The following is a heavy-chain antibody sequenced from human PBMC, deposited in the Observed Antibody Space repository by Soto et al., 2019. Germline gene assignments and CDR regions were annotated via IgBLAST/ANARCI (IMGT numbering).Heavy chain of an antibody. Sequence: GGSLRLSCAASGFTFSSYGMHWVRQAPGKGLEWVAVISYDGSNKYYADSVKGRFTISRDNSKNTLYLQMNSLRAEDTAVYYCAKDASVVVVPFYDYWGQGTLVTVSS. CDR3: AKDASVVVVPFYDY. D-gene: IGHD2-2*01. J-gene: IGHJ4*02. CDR1: GFTFSSYG. V-gene: IGHV3-30*18. CDR2: ISYDGSNK.